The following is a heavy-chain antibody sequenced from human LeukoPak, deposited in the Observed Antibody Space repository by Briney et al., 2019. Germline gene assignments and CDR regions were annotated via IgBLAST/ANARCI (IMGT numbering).Heavy chain of an antibody. J-gene: IGHJ4*02. D-gene: IGHD3-22*01. V-gene: IGHV5-51*01. CDR3: ARHNADSSGYYPDG. Sequence: GESLKISCKGSGYSVTNYWIGWVRQMPGKGLEWMGIIYPADSDTRYSPSFQGQVTISADKSISTAYLQWSSLKASDTAMYYCARHNADSSGYYPDGWGQGTLVTVSS. CDR1: GYSVTNYW. CDR2: IYPADSDT.